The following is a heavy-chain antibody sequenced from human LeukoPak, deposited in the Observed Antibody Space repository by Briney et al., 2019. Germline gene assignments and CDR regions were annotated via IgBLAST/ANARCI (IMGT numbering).Heavy chain of an antibody. CDR1: GFTFNYAW. CDR2: IVSQIDGGTT. CDR3: TTDEDWNYARKDV. Sequence: GGSLRLSCAASGFTFNYAWMSWVRQVPGKGLEWVGQIVSQIDGGTTDYAAPVKGRFTISRDDSESMLYLQMNSLKIGDTAVYYCTTDEDWNYARKDVWGQGATVIVSS. V-gene: IGHV3-15*04. J-gene: IGHJ6*02. D-gene: IGHD1-7*01.